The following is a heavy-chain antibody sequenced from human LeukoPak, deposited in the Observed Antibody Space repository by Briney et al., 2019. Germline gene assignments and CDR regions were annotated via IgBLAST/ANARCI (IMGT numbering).Heavy chain of an antibody. CDR3: AKSLRYFDWLFDY. CDR2: ISYDGSNK. D-gene: IGHD3-9*01. J-gene: IGHJ4*02. Sequence: PGGSLRLSCAASGFTFSRYGMHWVRQAPGKGVEWVAVISYDGSNKYYVDSVKGRFSISRDNSKNTLYLQMNSLRAEDTAVYYCAKSLRYFDWLFDYWGQGTLVTVSS. CDR1: GFTFSRYG. V-gene: IGHV3-30*18.